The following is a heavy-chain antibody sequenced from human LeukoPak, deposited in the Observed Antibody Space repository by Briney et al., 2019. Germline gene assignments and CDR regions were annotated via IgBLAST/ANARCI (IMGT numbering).Heavy chain of an antibody. CDR3: TKDGHNFREYFQH. V-gene: IGHV3-21*01. Sequence: PGGSLRLPCAASGFTFSTYSMHWVRQAPGKGLEWVSSISSSSYRYYADSVKGRFTISRDNAKNSLYLVMNSLRADDTAVYYCTKDGHNFREYFQHWGQGTLVTVSS. CDR1: GFTFSTYS. J-gene: IGHJ1*01. CDR2: ISSSSYR.